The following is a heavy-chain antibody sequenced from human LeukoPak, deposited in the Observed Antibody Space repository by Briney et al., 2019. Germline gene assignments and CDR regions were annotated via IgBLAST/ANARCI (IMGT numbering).Heavy chain of an antibody. Sequence: GGSLRLSCAASGFTFSSYAMHWVRQAPGKGLEWVAVISYDGSNKYYADSVKGRFTISRDNSKNTLYLQMNSLRAEDTAVYYCAGDGEQWLVRGNWFDPWGQGTLVTVSS. V-gene: IGHV3-30-3*01. J-gene: IGHJ5*02. CDR3: AGDGEQWLVRGNWFDP. CDR1: GFTFSSYA. CDR2: ISYDGSNK. D-gene: IGHD6-19*01.